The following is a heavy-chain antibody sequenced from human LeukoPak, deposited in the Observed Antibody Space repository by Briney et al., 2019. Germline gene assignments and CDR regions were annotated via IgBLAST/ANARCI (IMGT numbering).Heavy chain of an antibody. CDR3: ATGRYCSSTSCDPNWFDP. CDR2: FDPEDGET. Sequence: ASVKVSCKVSGYTLTELSMHWVRQAPGKGLEWMGGFDPEDGETIYAQKFQGRVTMTEDTSTDTAYMELSSLRSEDTAVCYCATGRYCSSTSCDPNWFDPWGQGTLVTVSS. CDR1: GYTLTELS. J-gene: IGHJ5*02. V-gene: IGHV1-24*01. D-gene: IGHD2-2*01.